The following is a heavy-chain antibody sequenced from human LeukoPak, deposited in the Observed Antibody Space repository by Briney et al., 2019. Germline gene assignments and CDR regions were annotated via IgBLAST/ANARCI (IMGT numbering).Heavy chain of an antibody. CDR3: ARDWWSGRLDY. D-gene: IGHD3-10*01. CDR1: DFSFITYA. J-gene: IGHJ4*02. V-gene: IGHV3-7*01. CDR2: IKQDGSEK. Sequence: GGSLRLSCAASDFSFITYAMSWVRQAPGKGLEWVANIKQDGSEKYYVDSVKGRFTISRDNAKNSLYLQMNSLRAEDTAVYYCARDWWSGRLDYWGQGTLVTVSS.